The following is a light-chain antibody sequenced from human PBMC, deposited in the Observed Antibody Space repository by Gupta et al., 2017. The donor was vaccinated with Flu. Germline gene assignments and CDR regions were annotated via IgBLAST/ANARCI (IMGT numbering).Light chain of an antibody. CDR3: QQLKNGHRFPT. CDR1: QSVSSY. Sequence: IVLTQSPASLSLSSGERATLSCRARQSVSSYLAWYQQKPSQAPALLIYDAANRAMDIPATFSGSGGGSDANLTINSRDLKDFEVYSCQQLKNGHRFPTFGHGTKVDIK. CDR2: DAA. V-gene: IGKV3-11*01. J-gene: IGKJ3*01.